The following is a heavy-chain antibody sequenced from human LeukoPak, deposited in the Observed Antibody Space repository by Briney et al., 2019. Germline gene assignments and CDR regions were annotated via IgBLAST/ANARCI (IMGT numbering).Heavy chain of an antibody. J-gene: IGHJ6*02. CDR1: GGTFSSYA. V-gene: IGHV1-69*01. Sequence: SVKVSCKASGGTFSSYAISWVRQAPGQGLEWMGGIIPIFGTANYAQKFQGRVTITADESTSTAYMELSSLRSEDTAVYYCARDRNNWNDWYYYGMDVWGQGTTVTVSS. D-gene: IGHD1-20*01. CDR3: ARDRNNWNDWYYYGMDV. CDR2: IIPIFGTA.